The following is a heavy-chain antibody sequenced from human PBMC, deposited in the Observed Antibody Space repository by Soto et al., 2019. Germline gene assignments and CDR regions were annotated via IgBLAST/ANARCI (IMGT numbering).Heavy chain of an antibody. D-gene: IGHD3-16*01. CDR2: IIPIFGTA. CDR1: GGTFSSYA. V-gene: IGHV1-69*12. J-gene: IGHJ4*02. CDR3: ARENEYDYVWGSYRVFDY. Sequence: QVQLVQSGAEVKKPGSSVKVSCKASGGTFSSYAISWVRQAPGQGLEWMGGIIPIFGTANYAQKFQGRVTITADESTSTAYMELSSLRSEDTAVYYCARENEYDYVWGSYRVFDYWGQGPLVTVSS.